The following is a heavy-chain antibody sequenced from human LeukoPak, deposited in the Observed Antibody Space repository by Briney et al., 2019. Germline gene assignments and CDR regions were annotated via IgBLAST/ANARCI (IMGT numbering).Heavy chain of an antibody. D-gene: IGHD3-3*01. CDR1: GFTFSSYS. V-gene: IGHV3-21*01. CDR3: ARASDFWSGYYPDFDY. J-gene: IGHJ4*02. CDR2: ISSSSSYI. Sequence: GGSLRLSCAASGFTFSSYSMNWVRQAPGKGLEWVSSISSSSSYIYYADSVKGRFTISRDNAKNSLYLQMNSLRAEDTAVYYCARASDFWSGYYPDFDYWGQGTLVTVSS.